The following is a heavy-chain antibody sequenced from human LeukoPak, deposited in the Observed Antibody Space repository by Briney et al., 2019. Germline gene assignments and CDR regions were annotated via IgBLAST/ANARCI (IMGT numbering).Heavy chain of an antibody. CDR1: GYSFPNYW. J-gene: IGHJ3*02. Sequence: GESLKISCKGSGYSFPNYWIGWVRQMPGKGLEWMGIIYPGDPHTRYSPSFQGQVTISADKSISTAYLQWSSLKASDTAMYYCARPSFFYYGSGERDAFDIWGQGTMVTVSS. CDR3: ARPSFFYYGSGERDAFDI. V-gene: IGHV5-51*01. CDR2: IYPGDPHT. D-gene: IGHD3-10*01.